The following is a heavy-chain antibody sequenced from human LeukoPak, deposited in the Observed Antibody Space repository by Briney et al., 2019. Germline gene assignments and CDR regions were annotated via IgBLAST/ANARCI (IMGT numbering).Heavy chain of an antibody. V-gene: IGHV1-69*10. CDR3: AFGDYGYFDY. J-gene: IGHJ4*02. Sequence: SVKVSCKASGGTFSSYAIGWVRQAPGQGLEWMGGIIPVLGTANYAQKFQARVTIMADKSTATAYMDLSSLRSDDTAVYYCAFGDYGYFDYWGQGTLVTVSS. CDR1: GGTFSSYA. D-gene: IGHD4-17*01. CDR2: IIPVLGTA.